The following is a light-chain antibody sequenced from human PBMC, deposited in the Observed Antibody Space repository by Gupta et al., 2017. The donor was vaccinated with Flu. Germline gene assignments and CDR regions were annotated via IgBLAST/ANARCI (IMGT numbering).Light chain of an antibody. CDR3: QQDNNWPST. V-gene: IGKV3-15*01. J-gene: IGKJ2*02. CDR1: QSVSSN. CDR2: GAS. Sequence: EIVMTQSPATLSVSPGERATLSCRASQSVSSNLAWYQQKPGQAPRLLIYGASTRATGIPARFSGSGSGTEFTLTISSLQSEDFAVYYCQQDNNWPSTFGQGSKMEIK.